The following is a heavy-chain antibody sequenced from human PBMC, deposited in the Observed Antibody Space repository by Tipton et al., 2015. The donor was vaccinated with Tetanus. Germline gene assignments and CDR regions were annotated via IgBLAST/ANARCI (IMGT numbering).Heavy chain of an antibody. Sequence: LSLTCAASGFIFSSYGIHWVRQAPGTGLEREAVSWYDGTDKYYADSVKGRFTITRDNSKNTLHRQMNSLRAEDTAGYYGAREADCRGGRGFSGDFDNWGQGTQVTVSS. J-gene: IGHJ4*02. CDR2: SWYDGTDK. CDR3: AREADCRGGRGFSGDFDN. CDR1: GFIFSSYG. V-gene: IGHV3-33*01. D-gene: IGHD2-15*01.